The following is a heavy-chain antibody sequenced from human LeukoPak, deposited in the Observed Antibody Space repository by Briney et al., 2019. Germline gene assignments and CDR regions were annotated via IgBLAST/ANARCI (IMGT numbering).Heavy chain of an antibody. J-gene: IGHJ4*02. CDR3: ARDLSIVGATS. D-gene: IGHD1-26*01. Sequence: GGSLRLSCAASGYTFCSFSMQWVRRAPGKGLEWVSYISSSSSYIYYADSVKGRFTISRDNAKNSLYLQMNSLRAEDTAVYYCARDLSIVGATSWGQGTLVTVSS. CDR2: ISSSSSYI. CDR1: GYTFCSFS. V-gene: IGHV3-21*01.